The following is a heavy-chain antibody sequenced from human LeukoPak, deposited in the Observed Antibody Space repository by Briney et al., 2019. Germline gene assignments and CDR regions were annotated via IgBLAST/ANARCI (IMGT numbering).Heavy chain of an antibody. V-gene: IGHV3-7*01. CDR1: GITFSRSW. CDR3: ARDTNGDGWFDP. J-gene: IGHJ5*02. Sequence: PGGSLRLSCAASGITFSRSWMSWVRQAPGKGLEWVAFIKEDGGEIFYVDSVKGRFTISRDNAENFLYLQMNSLRAEDTAVYYCARDTNGDGWFDPWGQGTLVTVSS. CDR2: IKEDGGEI. D-gene: IGHD4-17*01.